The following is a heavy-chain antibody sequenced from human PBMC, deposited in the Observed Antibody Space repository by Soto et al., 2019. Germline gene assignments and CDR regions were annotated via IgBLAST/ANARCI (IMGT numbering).Heavy chain of an antibody. V-gene: IGHV1-46*01. CDR1: GYTFTSYY. CDR3: ARDHLVYGSGSPDYYYYMDV. J-gene: IGHJ6*03. CDR2: INPSGGST. Sequence: ASVKVSCKASGYTFTSYYMHWVRQAPGQGLEWMGIINPSGGSTSYAQKFQGRVTMTRDTSTSTVYMELSSLRSEDTAVYYCARDHLVYGSGSPDYYYYMDVWGKGTTVTVSS. D-gene: IGHD3-10*01.